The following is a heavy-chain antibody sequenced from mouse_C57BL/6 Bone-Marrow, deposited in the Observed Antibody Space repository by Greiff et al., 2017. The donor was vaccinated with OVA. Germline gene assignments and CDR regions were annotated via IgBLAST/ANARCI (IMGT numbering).Heavy chain of an antibody. D-gene: IGHD2-3*01. CDR2: ISSCGSYT. V-gene: IGHV5-6*01. Sequence: EVKLVESGGDLVKPGGSLKLSCAASGFTFSSYGMSWVRQTPDKRLEWVATISSCGSYTYYPDSVKGRFTISRDNAKNTLYLQMSSMKSEDTAMYYCARPDGYYFDYWGQGTTLTVSS. J-gene: IGHJ2*01. CDR1: GFTFSSYG. CDR3: ARPDGYYFDY.